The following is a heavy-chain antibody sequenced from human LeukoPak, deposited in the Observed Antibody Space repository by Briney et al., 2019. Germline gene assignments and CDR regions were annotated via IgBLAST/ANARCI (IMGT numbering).Heavy chain of an antibody. V-gene: IGHV3-23*01. CDR3: ARAGDYYGSGTPYYFDY. D-gene: IGHD3-10*01. CDR2: TSGSGGST. J-gene: IGHJ4*02. Sequence: GGSLRLSCAASGFTFSSYSMNWVRQAPGKGLEWVSGTSGSGGSTYYADSVKGRFTISRDNSKNTLYLHMNSLRAEDTAVYYCARAGDYYGSGTPYYFDYWGQGTLVTVSS. CDR1: GFTFSSYS.